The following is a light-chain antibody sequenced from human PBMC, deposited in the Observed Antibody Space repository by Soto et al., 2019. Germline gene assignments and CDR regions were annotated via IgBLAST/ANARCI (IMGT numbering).Light chain of an antibody. J-gene: IGKJ1*01. CDR1: QSIRNW. CDR3: QQYNNYWT. CDR2: KSS. V-gene: IGKV1-5*03. Sequence: DIHMTQSPSTLSASVGDRVTITCRASQSIRNWLAWYQQKPGRAPKLLIYKSSSLESGVPSRFSGSGSGTEFTLTISSLQPDDSATYYCQQYNNYWTFGQGTKVEIK.